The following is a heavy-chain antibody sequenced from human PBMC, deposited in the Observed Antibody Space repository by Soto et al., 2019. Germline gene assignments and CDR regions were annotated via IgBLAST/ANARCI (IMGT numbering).Heavy chain of an antibody. J-gene: IGHJ4*02. CDR2: IYHSGST. Sequence: SETLSLTCAVSGYSISSGYYWGWIRQPPGKGLEWIGSIYHSGSTYYNPSLKSRVTISVDTSKNQFSLKLSSVTAADTAVYYCARVGGYSYGQSDYWGQGTLVTVS. CDR1: GYSISSGYY. CDR3: ARVGGYSYGQSDY. D-gene: IGHD5-18*01. V-gene: IGHV4-38-2*01.